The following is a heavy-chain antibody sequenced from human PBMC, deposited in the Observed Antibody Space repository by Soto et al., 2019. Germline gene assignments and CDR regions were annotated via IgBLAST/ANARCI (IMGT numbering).Heavy chain of an antibody. D-gene: IGHD3-16*01. Sequence: SXTLSLTCAVYVGSFSDFFCSWIGQPPGKGLEWIGEINHSGSPNYSPSLKSRVTISLDSSKNQFSLHLYSVTAADTAVYFCARGTQMGSYNWFDPWGQGTQVTVPQ. CDR3: ARGTQMGSYNWFDP. CDR2: INHSGSP. V-gene: IGHV4-34*01. CDR1: VGSFSDFF. J-gene: IGHJ5*02.